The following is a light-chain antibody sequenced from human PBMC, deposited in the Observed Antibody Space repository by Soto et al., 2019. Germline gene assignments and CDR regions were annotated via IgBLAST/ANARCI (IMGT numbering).Light chain of an antibody. V-gene: IGKV1-9*01. CDR3: QHLSSYPIT. CDR1: QNIYTW. CDR2: GAF. J-gene: IGKJ5*01. Sequence: DIQMTQSPATLSASVGDRVTITCRASQNIYTWLAWYQQKPGIAPKLLIYGAFTLQSGVPSRFSGSGSGTEFTLTISSLQPEDFAAYYCQHLSSYPITFGQGTRLEVK.